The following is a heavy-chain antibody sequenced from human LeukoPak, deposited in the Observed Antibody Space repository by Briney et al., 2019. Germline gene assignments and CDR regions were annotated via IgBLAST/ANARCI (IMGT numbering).Heavy chain of an antibody. J-gene: IGHJ4*02. CDR3: AAEPGAPRDGANFDY. CDR2: ISSSSSYI. V-gene: IGHV3-21*01. CDR1: GFTFSSYS. D-gene: IGHD4-17*01. Sequence: TGGSLRLSCAASGFTFSSYSMNWVRQAPGKGLEWVSSISSSSSYIYYADSVKGRFTISRDNAKNSLYLQMNSLRAEDTAVYYCAAEPGAPRDGANFDYWGQGTLVTVSS.